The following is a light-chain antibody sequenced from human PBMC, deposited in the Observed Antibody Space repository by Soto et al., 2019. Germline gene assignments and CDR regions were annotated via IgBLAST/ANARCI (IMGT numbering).Light chain of an antibody. CDR2: GNT. V-gene: IGLV1-40*01. J-gene: IGLJ3*02. Sequence: QSVLTQPPSVSGAPGQRVTISCTGTSSNIGAGYGVNWYQHLPGTAPKLLIYGNTHRPSGVPDRISGSKSGTSASLAITGLQAEDEADYYCESYDSGLSGSVFGGGTKLTVL. CDR1: SSNIGAGYG. CDR3: ESYDSGLSGSV.